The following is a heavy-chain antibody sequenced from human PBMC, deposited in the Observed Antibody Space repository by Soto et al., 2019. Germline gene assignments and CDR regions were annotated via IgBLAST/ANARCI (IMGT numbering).Heavy chain of an antibody. CDR1: GFTLSNYW. CDR2: ITKSSSTT. CDR3: ARPLDIGYCSSASCHTGDY. V-gene: IGHV3-48*01. D-gene: IGHD2-2*01. Sequence: GGSLRLSCAASGFTLSNYWMGWIRLAPGRGLEGVAYITKSSSTTSYADSVKGRFTISRDNAKNSLYLQMDSLRPEDTAVYCCARPLDIGYCSSASCHTGDYWGQGTQVTVSS. J-gene: IGHJ4*02.